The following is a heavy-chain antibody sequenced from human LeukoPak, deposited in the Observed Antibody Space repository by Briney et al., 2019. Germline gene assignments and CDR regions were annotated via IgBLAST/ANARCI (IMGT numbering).Heavy chain of an antibody. V-gene: IGHV3-33*08. CDR1: GYTHSKSC. J-gene: IGHJ3*02. CDR3: ARYCGGSPFDI. D-gene: IGHD2-21*01. Sequence: PGVSLRLLCAASGYTHSKSCMHWARHAPVKALECGVVNVSDGSTKGCADSVKGRFNITRDNSKDTLYMQMNSLRAGDTATYYCARYCGGSPFDIWGQGTMVTVSS. CDR2: NVSDGSTK.